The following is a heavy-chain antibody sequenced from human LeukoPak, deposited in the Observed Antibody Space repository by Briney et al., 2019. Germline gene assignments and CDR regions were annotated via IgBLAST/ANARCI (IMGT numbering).Heavy chain of an antibody. CDR2: ISWNSGSI. V-gene: IGHV3-9*01. D-gene: IGHD2-2*01. CDR3: AKSQCSSTSCYGDI. CDR1: GFIFDDYG. J-gene: IGHJ3*02. Sequence: GGSLRLSCAGSGFIFDDYGMHWVRQAPGKGLEWVSGISWNSGSIGYADSVKGRFTISRDNANNSLHLQMNSLRAEGTALYYCAKSQCSSTSCYGDIWGQGTMVTVSS.